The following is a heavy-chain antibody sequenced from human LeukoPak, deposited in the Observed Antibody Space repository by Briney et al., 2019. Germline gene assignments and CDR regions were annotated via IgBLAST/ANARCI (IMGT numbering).Heavy chain of an antibody. CDR1: GFSVTNNY. D-gene: IGHD6-13*01. CDR3: ASERPSSSWYDY. V-gene: IGHV3-7*01. Sequence: GGSLRLSCAASGFSVTNNYMSWVRQAPGKGLEWVANIYQDGREKYYLSSVRGRFTISRDNAKNSLYLQMDSLRVEDTGVYYCASERPSSSWYDYWGQGTLVTVSS. J-gene: IGHJ4*02. CDR2: IYQDGREK.